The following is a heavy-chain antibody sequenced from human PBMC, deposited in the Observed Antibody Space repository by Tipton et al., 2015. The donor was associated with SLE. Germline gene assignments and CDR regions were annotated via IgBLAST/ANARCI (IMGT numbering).Heavy chain of an antibody. V-gene: IGHV4-38-2*02. Sequence: LRLSCTVSGYSISSGYYWGWTRQPPGKGLEWIGSIYHSGSTYYNPSLKSRVTISVDTSKNQFSLKLSSVTAADTAVYYCASVPYWGQGTLVTVSS. CDR3: ASVPY. J-gene: IGHJ4*02. CDR2: IYHSGST. CDR1: GYSISSGYY.